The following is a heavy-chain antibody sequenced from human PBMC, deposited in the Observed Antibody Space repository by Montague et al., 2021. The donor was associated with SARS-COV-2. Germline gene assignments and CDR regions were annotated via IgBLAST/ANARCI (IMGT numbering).Heavy chain of an antibody. V-gene: IGHV3-23*01. CDR2: ISGSGGST. J-gene: IGHJ4*02. D-gene: IGHD3-22*01. CDR3: RVGNYYGSISDY. CDR1: GFTFSSYA. Sequence: SLRLSCAASGFTFSSYAMSWVRQAPGKGLEWVSAISGSGGSTYYADSVKGRFTISRDNSKNTLYLQMNSLKAEDTAVYYCRVGNYYGSISDYWGQGTLVTVSS.